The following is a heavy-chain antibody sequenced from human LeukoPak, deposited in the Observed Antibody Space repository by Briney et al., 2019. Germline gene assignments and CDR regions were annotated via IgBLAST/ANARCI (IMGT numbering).Heavy chain of an antibody. Sequence: GAAVKVSCKASGYTFTGYYMHWVRLAPGQGLEWMGWINPNSGGTNYAQKFQGRVTMTRDTSISTAYMELSRLRSDDTAEYYCARDEGYCSSTSCTNYYYYGMDVWGQGTTVTVSS. CDR3: ARDEGYCSSTSCTNYYYYGMDV. CDR1: GYTFTGYY. CDR2: INPNSGGT. J-gene: IGHJ6*02. V-gene: IGHV1-2*02. D-gene: IGHD2-2*01.